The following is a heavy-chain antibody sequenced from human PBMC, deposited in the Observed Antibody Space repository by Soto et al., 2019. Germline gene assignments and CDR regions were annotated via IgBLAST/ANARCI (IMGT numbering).Heavy chain of an antibody. J-gene: IGHJ6*02. V-gene: IGHV3-23*01. D-gene: IGHD3-10*01. CDR3: AKDRRRITMVRGVIIPTDLYGMDV. CDR1: GFTFSSYA. Sequence: PGGSLRLFCAASGFTFSSYAMSWVRQAPGKGLEWVSAISGSGGSTYYADSVKGRFTISRDNSKNTPYLQMNSLRAEDTAVYYCAKDRRRITMVRGVIIPTDLYGMDVWGQGTTVTVSS. CDR2: ISGSGGST.